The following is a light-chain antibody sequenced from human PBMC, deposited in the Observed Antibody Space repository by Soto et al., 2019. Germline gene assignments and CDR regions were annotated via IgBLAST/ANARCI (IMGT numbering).Light chain of an antibody. J-gene: IGKJ1*01. CDR2: DAS. CDR1: QSVSSN. CDR3: QQYNDWWT. Sequence: EVRMTQSPATLSVSTGERATLSCRASQSVSSNLAWYQQKPGQAPRLLIYDASTRATGIPARFSGSGSGTEFTLTISSLQSKDFAIYYCQQYNDWWTFGQ. V-gene: IGKV3D-15*01.